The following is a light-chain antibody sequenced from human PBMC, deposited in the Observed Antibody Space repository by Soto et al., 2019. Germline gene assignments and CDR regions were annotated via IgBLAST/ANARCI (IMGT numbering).Light chain of an antibody. V-gene: IGKV3-20*01. Sequence: IVLTQSPGTLSLSPGERATLSCRASQSVTTQLAWYQQKPGQAPRLLIYGASSRATGIPDRFSGSGSGTDFTLTISRLEPEDFAVYYCQQYGSSGTFGQGTKVDIK. CDR3: QQYGSSGT. CDR2: GAS. J-gene: IGKJ1*01. CDR1: QSVTTQ.